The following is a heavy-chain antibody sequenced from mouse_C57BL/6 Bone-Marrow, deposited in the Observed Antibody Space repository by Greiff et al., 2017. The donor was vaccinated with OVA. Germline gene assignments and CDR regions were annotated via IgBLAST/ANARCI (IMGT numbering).Heavy chain of an antibody. J-gene: IGHJ2*01. CDR3: AIDGSSSFDY. Sequence: VQLQQPGAELVKPGASVKVSCKASGYTFTSYWMHWVKQRPGQGLEWIGRIHPSDSDTNYNQKFKGKATLPVDKSSSTAYMQRSSLTSADAAVYYCAIDGSSSFDYWGQGTTLTVSS. V-gene: IGHV1-74*01. D-gene: IGHD1-1*01. CDR2: IHPSDSDT. CDR1: GYTFTSYW.